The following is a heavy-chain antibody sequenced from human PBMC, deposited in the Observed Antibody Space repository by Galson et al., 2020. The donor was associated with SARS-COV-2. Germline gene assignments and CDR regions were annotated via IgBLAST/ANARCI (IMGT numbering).Heavy chain of an antibody. CDR1: GYIFTSYG. D-gene: IGHD2-2*01. V-gene: IGHV1-18*01. Sequence: ASVKVSCKASGYIFTSYGITWVRQAPGQGLEWMGWISAYNGNTNYAQNFQGRVTMTTDTSTSTAYMELRSLRSDDTAVYYCARDDRLYCSSTSCYPFDFWGQGTLVTVSS. CDR3: ARDDRLYCSSTSCYPFDF. CDR2: ISAYNGNT. J-gene: IGHJ4*02.